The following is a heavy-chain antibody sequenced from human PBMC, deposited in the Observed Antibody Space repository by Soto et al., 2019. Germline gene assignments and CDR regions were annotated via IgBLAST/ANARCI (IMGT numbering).Heavy chain of an antibody. V-gene: IGHV3-7*01. Sequence: GGSLRLSCAASGFTFRNYWMSWVRQAAGRGLGWVANTNRDGSQAYYVDSVKGRFTISRDNAKNSIYLQMDSLRADDTAVYYCVTDAQNSEWLTLGYWGQGTLVTVSS. CDR1: GFTFRNYW. J-gene: IGHJ4*02. CDR2: TNRDGSQA. CDR3: VTDAQNSEWLTLGY. D-gene: IGHD3-9*01.